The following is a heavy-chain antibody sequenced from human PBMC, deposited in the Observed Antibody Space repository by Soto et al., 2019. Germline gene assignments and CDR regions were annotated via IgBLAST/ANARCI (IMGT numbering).Heavy chain of an antibody. D-gene: IGHD3-10*01. V-gene: IGHV1-46*01. CDR3: ARRGMSKIGFDT. J-gene: IGHJ3*02. CDR1: GYIFSNYY. CDR2: FNPSGDAT. Sequence: QVQLVQSGAEVKKPGTSVKVSCKASGYIFSNYYMHWVRQAPGQGLEWRGVFNPSGDATHYAQGFQGRVSVTRDTTTSTVYMELSTLTSEDTAVYYCARRGMSKIGFDTWGQGTMVTVSS.